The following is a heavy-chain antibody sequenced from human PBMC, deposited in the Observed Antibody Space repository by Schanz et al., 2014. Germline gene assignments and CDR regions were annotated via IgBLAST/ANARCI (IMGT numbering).Heavy chain of an antibody. CDR1: GFTFSSYA. D-gene: IGHD4-17*01. V-gene: IGHV3-23*01. CDR2: ISGSGGST. Sequence: EVQLLDSGGGLVQPGGSLRLSCAASGFTFSSYAMSWVRQAPGKGLEWVSAISGSGGSTYYADSVKGRFTISRDNAKNSLFLQMNSLRVEDTAVYYCARPRFDYGEVDYWGQGTLVTVSS. J-gene: IGHJ4*02. CDR3: ARPRFDYGEVDY.